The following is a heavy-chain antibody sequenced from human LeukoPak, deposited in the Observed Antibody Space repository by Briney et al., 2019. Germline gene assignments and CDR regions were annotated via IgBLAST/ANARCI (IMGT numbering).Heavy chain of an antibody. J-gene: IGHJ4*02. D-gene: IGHD6-19*01. CDR3: AKSSGYSSGWPFDY. CDR1: GFTLSGYG. V-gene: IGHV3-30*18. CDR2: ISYDGSHK. Sequence: GGSLRLSCAASGFTLSGYGMHWVRQAPGKGLEWVAVISYDGSHKYYADSVKGRFTISRDNSKNTLYLQMNSLRAEDTAVYYCAKSSGYSSGWPFDYWGQGTLVTVSS.